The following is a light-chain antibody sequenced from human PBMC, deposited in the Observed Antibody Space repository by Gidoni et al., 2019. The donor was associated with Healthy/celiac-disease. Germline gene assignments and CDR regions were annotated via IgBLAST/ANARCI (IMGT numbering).Light chain of an antibody. J-gene: IGKJ4*01. V-gene: IGKV1-33*01. Sequence: DIQMTQSPSSLSASVGDRVTITCQASQDISNYLNWYQQKPGKAPKLRIYDASNLETGVPSRFSGSVSGTDFTFTISSLQPEDIATYYCQQYDNLPPLTFGGGTKVEIK. CDR1: QDISNY. CDR2: DAS. CDR3: QQYDNLPPLT.